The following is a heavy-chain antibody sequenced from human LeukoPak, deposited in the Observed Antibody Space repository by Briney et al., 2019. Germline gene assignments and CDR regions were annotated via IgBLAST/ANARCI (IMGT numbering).Heavy chain of an antibody. D-gene: IGHD6-13*01. J-gene: IGHJ2*01. CDR3: ARDWRSSWRPWYFDL. Sequence: ASVNVSCKASGYTSTSHAMNWVRQAPGQGLEWMGWINTNTGNPTYAQGFTGRFVFSLDTSVSTAYLHISSLKAEDTAVYYCARDWRSSWRPWYFDLWGRGTLVTVSS. V-gene: IGHV7-4-1*02. CDR2: INTNTGNP. CDR1: GYTSTSHA.